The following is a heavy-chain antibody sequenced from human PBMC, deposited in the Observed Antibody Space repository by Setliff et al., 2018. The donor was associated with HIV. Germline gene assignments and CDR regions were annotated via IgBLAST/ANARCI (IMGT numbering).Heavy chain of an antibody. CDR2: IYYSGNT. Sequence: SETLSLTCIVSGGSISSGGYYWTWIRQYPGKGLEWIGYIYYSGNTYYNPSLKSRVTISVDTSTNQFSLKLSSVSAADTAVYYCTSSGYTFAFNWFDPWGQGTLVTVSS. V-gene: IGHV4-31*03. D-gene: IGHD5-18*01. J-gene: IGHJ5*02. CDR3: TSSGYTFAFNWFDP. CDR1: GGSISSGGYY.